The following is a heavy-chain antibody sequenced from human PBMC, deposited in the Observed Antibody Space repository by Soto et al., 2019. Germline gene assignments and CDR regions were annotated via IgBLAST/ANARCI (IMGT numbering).Heavy chain of an antibody. Sequence: SETLSLTCAVSGGSFSGFYWTWIRQPPGEGLEWIGEINHSGTTNFNPSLRSRLTISLDSSKEHFSLILTSMTAADAAVYYCARADRTLVTSYGLDVWGQGTTVTVSS. J-gene: IGHJ6*02. D-gene: IGHD2-21*02. CDR2: INHSGTT. V-gene: IGHV4-34*01. CDR1: GGSFSGFY. CDR3: ARADRTLVTSYGLDV.